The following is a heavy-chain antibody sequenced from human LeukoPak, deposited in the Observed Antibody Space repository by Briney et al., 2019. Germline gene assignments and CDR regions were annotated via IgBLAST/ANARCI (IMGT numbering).Heavy chain of an antibody. D-gene: IGHD1-26*01. CDR2: IYSGGST. CDR1: GLTVSSNY. V-gene: IGHV3-53*01. Sequence: PGGSLRLSCVASGLTVSSNYMTWVRQAPGKGLEWVSVIYSGGSTYYADSVKGRFTISRDNSKNTLYLQMNSLRAEDTAVYYCARAHSGSYVYFDYWGQGTLVTVSS. J-gene: IGHJ4*02. CDR3: ARAHSGSYVYFDY.